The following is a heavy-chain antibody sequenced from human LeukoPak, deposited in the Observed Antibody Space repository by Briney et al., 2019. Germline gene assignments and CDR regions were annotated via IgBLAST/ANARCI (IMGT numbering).Heavy chain of an antibody. V-gene: IGHV7-4-1*02. CDR3: ARADYYGSGSYSRY. Sequence: ASVKVSCKASGYTFSGYYMHWVRQAPGQGLEWMGWINTNTGNPTYAQGFTGRFVFSLDTSVSTAYLQISSLRAEDTAVYYCARADYYGSGSYSRYWGQGTLVTVSS. J-gene: IGHJ4*02. CDR2: INTNTGNP. D-gene: IGHD3-10*01. CDR1: GYTFSGYY.